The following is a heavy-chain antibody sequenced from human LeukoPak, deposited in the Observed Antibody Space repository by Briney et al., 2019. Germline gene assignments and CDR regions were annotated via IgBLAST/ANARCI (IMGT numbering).Heavy chain of an antibody. CDR3: ARSMVTIPIPGGY. CDR1: GFTFSSYW. Sequence: PGGSLRLSCAASGFTFSSYWMHWVRQAPGKGLVWVSRINSDGSSTSYADSVEGRFTISRDNAKNTLYLQMNSLRAEDTAVYYCARSMVTIPIPGGYWGQGTLVTVSS. V-gene: IGHV3-74*01. CDR2: INSDGSST. D-gene: IGHD5-24*01. J-gene: IGHJ4*02.